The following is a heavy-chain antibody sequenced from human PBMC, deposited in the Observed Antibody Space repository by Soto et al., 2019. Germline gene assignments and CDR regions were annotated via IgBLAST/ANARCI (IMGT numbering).Heavy chain of an antibody. J-gene: IGHJ3*02. Sequence: PXESLTRSFKGLGYQFTRQWIGWVRQIPRKGLEWMGIIYPGDSDTRYSPSLQGQATLSVDKSISTAYLQWSGLKASDTAIYYCARPASGSYLDAFDIWGQGTMVTVS. V-gene: IGHV5-51*01. D-gene: IGHD1-26*01. CDR2: IYPGDSDT. CDR3: ARPASGSYLDAFDI. CDR1: GYQFTRQW.